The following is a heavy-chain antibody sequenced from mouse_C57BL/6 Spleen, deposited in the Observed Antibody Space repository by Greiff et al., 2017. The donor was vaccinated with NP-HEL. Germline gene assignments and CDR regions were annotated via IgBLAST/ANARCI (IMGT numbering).Heavy chain of an antibody. Sequence: VQLQQSGAELVKPGASVKISCKASGYAFSSYWMNWVKQRPGKGLEWIGQIYPGDGDTNYNGKFKGKATLTADKSSSTAYMQLSSLTSEDSAVYFCARDYSNLHYFDYWGQGTTLTVSS. D-gene: IGHD2-5*01. V-gene: IGHV1-80*01. CDR2: IYPGDGDT. CDR1: GYAFSSYW. CDR3: ARDYSNLHYFDY. J-gene: IGHJ2*01.